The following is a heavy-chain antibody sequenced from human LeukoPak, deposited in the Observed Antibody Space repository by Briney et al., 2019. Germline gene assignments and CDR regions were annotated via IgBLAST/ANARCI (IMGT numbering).Heavy chain of an antibody. V-gene: IGHV4-4*02. CDR1: IDSTNGNY. J-gene: IGHJ4*02. D-gene: IGHD2-21*01. CDR2: VHRSGST. Sequence: SETLSLTCAVSIDSTNGNYWSWVRQSPGKGLEWIGEVHRSGSTNYKPSLKRRVTISIDRSKDQISLDLTSVTAADTAAYYCARELLNAPTPGAYWGQGILVTVSS. CDR3: ARELLNAPTPGAY.